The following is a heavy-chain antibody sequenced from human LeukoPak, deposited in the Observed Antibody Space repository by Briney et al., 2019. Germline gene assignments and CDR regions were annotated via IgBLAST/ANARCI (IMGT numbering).Heavy chain of an antibody. Sequence: PGTSLRLSCAASGFTFSSYAIHWVRQAPGKGLEWVGVISSDGSEKYYADSVKGRLTISRDNSKDTLYLQVNGLRAEDTAVYYCAKSRGESYFDLWGRGILVTVSS. CDR3: AKSRGESYFDL. CDR1: GFTFSSYA. CDR2: ISSDGSEK. D-gene: IGHD4-17*01. V-gene: IGHV3-30*04. J-gene: IGHJ2*01.